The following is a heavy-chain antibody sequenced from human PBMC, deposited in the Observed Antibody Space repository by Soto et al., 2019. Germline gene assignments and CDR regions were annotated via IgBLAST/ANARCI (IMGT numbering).Heavy chain of an antibody. D-gene: IGHD3-3*01. V-gene: IGHV3-30*18. J-gene: IGHJ4*02. CDR1: GLTFSSYA. Sequence: HVQLVESGGGVIQPGKSLRLSCAASGLTFSSYAMHWVRQAPGKGLEWVAFISYHGSHNYYADSVKGRFTISRDNSKNTLYLQMNSLRPEDTAVYFCAKDRTTIFGVVTYDNWGQGTLVTVSS. CDR2: ISYHGSHN. CDR3: AKDRTTIFGVVTYDN.